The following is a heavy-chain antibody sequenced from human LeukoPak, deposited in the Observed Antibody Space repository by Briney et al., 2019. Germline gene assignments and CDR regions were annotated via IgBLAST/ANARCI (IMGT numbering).Heavy chain of an antibody. CDR2: ISSSSTI. J-gene: IGHJ4*02. CDR3: ARDRGGPLDY. Sequence: GGSLRLSCAASGFTFSSYSMNWVRQAPGKGLEWVSYISSSSTIYYADSVKGRFTISRDNAKNSLYLQMNSLRAEDTAVYYCARDRGGPLDYWGQGTLVTVSS. D-gene: IGHD2-15*01. CDR1: GFTFSSYS. V-gene: IGHV3-48*04.